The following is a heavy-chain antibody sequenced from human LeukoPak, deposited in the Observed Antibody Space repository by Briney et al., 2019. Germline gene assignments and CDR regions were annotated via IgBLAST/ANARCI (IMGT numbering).Heavy chain of an antibody. CDR2: IYYSGST. CDR3: ARGVVVVPAAPPLYYYGMDV. CDR1: GGSISSYY. D-gene: IGHD2-2*01. V-gene: IGHV4-30-4*08. J-gene: IGHJ6*02. Sequence: SETLSLTCTVSGGSISSYYWSWIRQPPGKGLEWIGYIYYSGSTYYNPSLKSRVTISVDTSKNQFSLKLSSVTAADTAVYYCARGVVVVPAAPPLYYYGMDVWGQGTTVTDSS.